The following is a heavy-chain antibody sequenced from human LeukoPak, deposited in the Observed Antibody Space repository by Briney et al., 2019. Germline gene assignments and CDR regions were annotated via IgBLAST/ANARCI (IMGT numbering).Heavy chain of an antibody. CDR2: TYYRSKWYY. D-gene: IGHD1-26*01. J-gene: IGHJ4*02. CDR1: GDSVSSDSAA. Sequence: SQTLSLTCAISGDSVSSDSAAWNWIRQSPSRGLGWLGRTYYRSKWYYDYALAVKSRITINPDTSKNQFSLQLNSVTPEDTAVYFCARDPVGGSTIFDCWGQGTLVTVSP. CDR3: ARDPVGGSTIFDC. V-gene: IGHV6-1*01.